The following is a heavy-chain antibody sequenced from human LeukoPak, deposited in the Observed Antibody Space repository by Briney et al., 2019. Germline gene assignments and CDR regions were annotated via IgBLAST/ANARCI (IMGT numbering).Heavy chain of an antibody. D-gene: IGHD6-19*01. J-gene: IGHJ4*02. V-gene: IGHV3-20*04. Sequence: GGSLRLTCADSGFTFDDYGMSWVRQAPGKGLEWVSGINWSGGSTGYADSVKGRFTISRDNAKNSLYLQMNSLIAEDTALYYCARTTAVAGNPNWGQGTLVTVSS. CDR2: INWSGGST. CDR1: GFTFDDYG. CDR3: ARTTAVAGNPN.